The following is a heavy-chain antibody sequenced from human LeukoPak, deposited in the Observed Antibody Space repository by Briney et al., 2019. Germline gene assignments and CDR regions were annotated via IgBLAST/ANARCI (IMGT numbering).Heavy chain of an antibody. V-gene: IGHV1-2*02. CDR2: INPNSGGT. Sequence: ASVKVSCKASGYTFTGYYMHWVRQAPGQGLEWMGWINPNSGGTNYAQKFQGRVTMTRDTSISTAYMEPSRLRSDDTAVYYCARVNIVVVPAARDYYYYTDVWGKGTTVTVSS. CDR1: GYTFTGYY. D-gene: IGHD2-2*01. J-gene: IGHJ6*03. CDR3: ARVNIVVVPAARDYYYYTDV.